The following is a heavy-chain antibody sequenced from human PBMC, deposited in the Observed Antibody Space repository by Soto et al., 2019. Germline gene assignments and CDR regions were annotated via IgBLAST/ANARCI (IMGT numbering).Heavy chain of an antibody. J-gene: IGHJ4*02. CDR2: ISPSNEA. CDR1: GFNFNNYG. V-gene: IGHV3-23*01. Sequence: EVQLFESGGGLVQPGESLGLSCAASGFNFNNYGMSWVRQAPGKGLEWVSAISPSNEATYADSVKGRFDISRDNSKNTVHLQMRSLRAEDTAVYFCARVVLGYNTAWTVDYWGQGILVIVSS. CDR3: ARVVLGYNTAWTVDY. D-gene: IGHD5-12*01.